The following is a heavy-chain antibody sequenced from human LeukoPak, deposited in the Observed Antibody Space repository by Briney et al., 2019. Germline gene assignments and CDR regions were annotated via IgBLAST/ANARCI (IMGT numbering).Heavy chain of an antibody. Sequence: PGGSLRLSCAASGFTFSSYAMTWARQAPGKGLEWVSAISGSGGSTYYAGSVKGRFTISRDNSKNTLYLQMNSLRAEDTAVYYCYIPYYDTSAYKGYWGQGTLVTVSS. V-gene: IGHV3-23*01. CDR2: ISGSGGST. D-gene: IGHD3-22*01. J-gene: IGHJ4*02. CDR3: YIPYYDTSAYKGY. CDR1: GFTFSSYA.